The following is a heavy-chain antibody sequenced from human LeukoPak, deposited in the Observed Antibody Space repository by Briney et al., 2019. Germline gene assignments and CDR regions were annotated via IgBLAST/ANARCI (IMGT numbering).Heavy chain of an antibody. CDR2: IIPIFGTA. V-gene: IGHV1-69*05. Sequence: SVKVSCKASGGTFSSYAISWVRQAPGQGLEWMGGIIPIFGTANYAQKFQGRVTITRDTSASTAYMELSSLRSEDTAVYYCARGAYYYDSSGYYYWGQGTLVTVSS. CDR1: GGTFSSYA. CDR3: ARGAYYYDSSGYYY. J-gene: IGHJ4*02. D-gene: IGHD3-22*01.